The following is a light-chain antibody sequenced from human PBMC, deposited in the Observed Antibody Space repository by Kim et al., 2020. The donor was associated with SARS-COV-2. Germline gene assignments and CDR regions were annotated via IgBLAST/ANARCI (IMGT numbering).Light chain of an antibody. CDR1: QSISSW. CDR2: DAS. J-gene: IGKJ1*01. V-gene: IGKV1-5*01. CDR3: QQYGT. Sequence: STLYASVGDRVTITCRASQSISSWLAWYQQKPGKAPKLLIYDASSLESGVPSRFSGSGSGTEFTLTISSLQPDDFATYYCQQYGTFGQGTKVDIK.